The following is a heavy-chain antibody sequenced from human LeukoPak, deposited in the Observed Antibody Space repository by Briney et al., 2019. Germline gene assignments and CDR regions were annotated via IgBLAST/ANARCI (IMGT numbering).Heavy chain of an antibody. CDR1: IDPINITHEY. CDR3: ARANAIYDSSGYYATYFDD. V-gene: IGHV4-39*07. D-gene: IGHD3-22*01. J-gene: IGHJ4*02. CDR2: TKHSGST. Sequence: PSETLSLIYFVSIDPINITHEYRGSIRQTPAKGLERIRETKHSGSTNYNRSPKSQGNIPVDTSQNQFSLKVSSVTAAHTAVYYCARANAIYDSSGYYATYFDDWGQGTMVTVSS.